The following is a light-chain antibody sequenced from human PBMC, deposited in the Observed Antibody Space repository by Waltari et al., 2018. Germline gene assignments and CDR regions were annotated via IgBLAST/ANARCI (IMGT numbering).Light chain of an antibody. CDR3: TSYISSSIVI. CDR1: SSDVDGYNY. Sequence: QSALTQPASLSGSPGQSITISCTGASSDVDGYNYVSWYKHHPGKAPKLMIYEVTNRPSGVSNRVSCSSSGNTASLTISGLQAEDEADYYCTSYISSSIVIFGGGTKLTGL. CDR2: EVT. V-gene: IGLV2-14*01. J-gene: IGLJ2*01.